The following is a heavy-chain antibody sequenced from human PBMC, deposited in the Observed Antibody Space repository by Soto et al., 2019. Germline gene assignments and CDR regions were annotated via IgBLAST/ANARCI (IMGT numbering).Heavy chain of an antibody. Sequence: QVQLQESGPGLVKPSETLSLTCTVSGGSISSYYWSWIRQPPGKGLEWIGYIYYSGSTNYNPSLKSRVTISVDTSKNQFSLKLSSVTAADTAVYYCARVGRYCGGDCYYFDYWGQGTLVTVSS. V-gene: IGHV4-59*01. CDR3: ARVGRYCGGDCYYFDY. CDR2: IYYSGST. D-gene: IGHD2-21*02. CDR1: GGSISSYY. J-gene: IGHJ4*02.